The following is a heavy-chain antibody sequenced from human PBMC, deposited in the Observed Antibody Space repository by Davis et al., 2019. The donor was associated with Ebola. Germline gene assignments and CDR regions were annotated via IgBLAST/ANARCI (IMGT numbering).Heavy chain of an antibody. V-gene: IGHV3-49*04. CDR2: VRSKAYGGKP. Sequence: GGSLRLSCRVSGFTFRDYAINWVRQAPGKGLEWVGFVRSKAYGGKPAYAASVKGRFTISRDDSQTVAYLQLDNLRTEDTAVYYCSRDLKQRPPSYYYGMDVWGQGTTVTVSS. J-gene: IGHJ6*02. CDR1: GFTFRDYA. D-gene: IGHD6-6*01. CDR3: SRDLKQRPPSYYYGMDV.